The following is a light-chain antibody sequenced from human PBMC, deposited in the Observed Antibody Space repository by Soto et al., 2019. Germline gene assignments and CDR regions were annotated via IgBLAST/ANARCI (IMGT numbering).Light chain of an antibody. CDR2: DVS. V-gene: IGLV2-11*01. J-gene: IGLJ3*02. CDR1: NSDIGGYNY. CDR3: CSVAAKDTIWV. Sequence: QSALTQPRSVSGSPGQSVTISCTGTNSDIGGYNYVSWYQQHPGKAPKVMIYDVSRRPSGVPDRFSGSKSGNTASLTISGLQAEDEADSYCCSVAAKDTIWVFGGGTKVTVL.